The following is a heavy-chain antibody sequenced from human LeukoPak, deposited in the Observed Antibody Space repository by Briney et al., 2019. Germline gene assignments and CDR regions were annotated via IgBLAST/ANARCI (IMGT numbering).Heavy chain of an antibody. CDR2: ISSGGGTT. Sequence: QPGGSLRLSCAASAFTFSTYAMNWVRQAPGKGLEWVSSISSGGGTTYYADSVKGRFTIFRDNSKNTLYLQMNSLRPEDTAMYYCANAVCTTSSCSGFYGMDVWGQGTTVAVSS. V-gene: IGHV3-23*01. CDR3: ANAVCTTSSCSGFYGMDV. J-gene: IGHJ6*02. CDR1: AFTFSTYA. D-gene: IGHD2-2*01.